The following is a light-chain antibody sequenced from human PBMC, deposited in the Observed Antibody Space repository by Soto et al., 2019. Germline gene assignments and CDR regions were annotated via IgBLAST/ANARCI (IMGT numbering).Light chain of an antibody. Sequence: QSALTQPASVSGSPGQPITISCTGSSSDVGGYKYVSWYQQHPGKAPKLMIYEVSNRPSGVSIRFSGSKSANTASLTISGLQAEDEADYYCSSYTSSGMVIFGGGTQLTVL. CDR3: SSYTSSGMVI. CDR2: EVS. CDR1: SSDVGGYKY. V-gene: IGLV2-14*01. J-gene: IGLJ2*01.